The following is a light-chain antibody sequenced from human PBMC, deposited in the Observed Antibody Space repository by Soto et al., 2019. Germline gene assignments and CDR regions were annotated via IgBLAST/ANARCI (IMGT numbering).Light chain of an antibody. CDR3: CSFTSSNTHV. CDR1: RSNIGAGYD. CDR2: ANT. Sequence: QSVLTQPPSVSGAPGQRVTISCTGSRSNIGAGYDVHWYQQLPGAAPKLLIYANTNRPSGVPDRFSGSKSGNTASLTISGLQAEDEADYYCCSFTSSNTHVFGTGTKLTVL. J-gene: IGLJ1*01. V-gene: IGLV1-40*01.